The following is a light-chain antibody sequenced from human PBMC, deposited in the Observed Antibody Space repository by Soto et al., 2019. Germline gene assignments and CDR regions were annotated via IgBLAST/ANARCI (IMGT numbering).Light chain of an antibody. J-gene: IGLJ1*01. CDR1: SSDVGGYNF. CDR3: GTWDTSLRVFYV. CDR2: EVT. V-gene: IGLV2-14*01. Sequence: QSALTQPASVSGSPGQSITLSCTGSSSDVGGYNFVSWYQQHPDQAPKLIIYEVTDRPSGVSHRFSGSKSGNTASLTISGLRPEDEAHYYCGTWDTSLRVFYVFGSGTKVTVL.